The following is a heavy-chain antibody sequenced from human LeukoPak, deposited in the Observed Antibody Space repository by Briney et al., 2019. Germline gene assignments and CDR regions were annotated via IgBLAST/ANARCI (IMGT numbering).Heavy chain of an antibody. CDR3: ARGRGYCSSTSGQSPEY. CDR2: ISYDGSDK. D-gene: IGHD2-2*01. Sequence: GGSLRLSCAASGFTFSGNAMYWVRQAPGKGLEWVAVISYDGSDKYYADSVKGRFTISRDNSKNTLYVQMNSLRAEDTAVYYCARGRGYCSSTSGQSPEYWGQGTLVTVSS. CDR1: GFTFSGNA. J-gene: IGHJ4*02. V-gene: IGHV3-30-3*01.